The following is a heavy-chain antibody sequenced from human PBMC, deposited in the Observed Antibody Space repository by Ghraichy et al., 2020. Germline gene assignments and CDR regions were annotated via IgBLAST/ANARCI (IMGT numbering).Heavy chain of an antibody. CDR1: GFTFSSYA. CDR3: AKGAVAGWFDP. Sequence: GESLNISCAASGFTFSSYAMSWVRQAPGKGLEWVSAISGSGGSTYYADSVKGRFTISRDNSKNTLYLQMNSLRAEDTAVYYCAKGAVAGWFDPWGQGTLVTVSS. V-gene: IGHV3-23*01. J-gene: IGHJ5*02. CDR2: ISGSGGST. D-gene: IGHD6-19*01.